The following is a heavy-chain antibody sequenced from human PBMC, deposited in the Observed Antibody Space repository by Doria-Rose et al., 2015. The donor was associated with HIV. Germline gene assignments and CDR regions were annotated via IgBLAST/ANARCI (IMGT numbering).Heavy chain of an antibody. CDR2: INHSGNF. V-gene: IGHV4-34*02. CDR1: GGSFSGHY. Sequence: QVPLQQWGAGLLRPSETLSLTCTVYGGSFSGHYWSWIRQPPGRGLEWIGEINHSGNFTYNPSLKTRVTISLDTSKNQFSLKLTSVAAADTAVYYCADSAPFDIWGQGTMVTVSS. J-gene: IGHJ3*02. CDR3: ADSAPFDI.